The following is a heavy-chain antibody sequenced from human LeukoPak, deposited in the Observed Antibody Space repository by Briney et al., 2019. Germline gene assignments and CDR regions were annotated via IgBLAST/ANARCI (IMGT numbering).Heavy chain of an antibody. V-gene: IGHV3-30-3*01. CDR1: GFTFSSYA. D-gene: IGHD2-2*01. Sequence: PGGSLRLSCAASGFTFSSYAMSWVRQAPGKGLEWVAVISYDGSNKYYADSVKGRFTISRDNSKNTLYLQMNSLRAEDTAVYYCARDLGDCSSTSCYGDAFDIWGQGTMVTVSS. J-gene: IGHJ3*02. CDR2: ISYDGSNK. CDR3: ARDLGDCSSTSCYGDAFDI.